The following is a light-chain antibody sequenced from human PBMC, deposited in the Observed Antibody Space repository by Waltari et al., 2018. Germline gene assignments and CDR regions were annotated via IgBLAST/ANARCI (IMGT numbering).Light chain of an antibody. CDR1: ESISSNY. J-gene: IGKJ1*01. Sequence: EIVLTQSSGTLSLSPGERATLSCRASESISSNYFAWYQQKPGQGPRLLLYAASNRATGIPDRFSGSGSGTDFTLTISRLESEDFAVYYCQQYDRSPWTFGQGTKVAIE. V-gene: IGKV3-20*01. CDR3: QQYDRSPWT. CDR2: AAS.